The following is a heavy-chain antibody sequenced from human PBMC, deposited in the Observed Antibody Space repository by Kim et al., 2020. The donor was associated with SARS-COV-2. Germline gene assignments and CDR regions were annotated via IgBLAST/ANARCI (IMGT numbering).Heavy chain of an antibody. V-gene: IGHV3-7*01. CDR3: ARHWGDYYYGMDV. Sequence: YVDSVKGRFTISRDNPKKSQYLQMNSLRAEETAVYYCARHWGDYYYGMDVWGQGTTVTVSS. D-gene: IGHD3-16*01. J-gene: IGHJ6*02.